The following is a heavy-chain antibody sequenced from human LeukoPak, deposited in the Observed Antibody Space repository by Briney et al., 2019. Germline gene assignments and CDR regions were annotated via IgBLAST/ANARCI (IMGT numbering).Heavy chain of an antibody. J-gene: IGHJ4*02. CDR1: GFTFSSYA. V-gene: IGHV3-23*01. CDR2: ISGSGGST. D-gene: IGHD4-17*01. CDR3: AKMEAWTTVTGSGVDY. Sequence: GGSLRLSCAASGFTFSSYAMSCVRQAPGKGLEWVSGISGSGGSTYYADSVKGRFTISRDNSKKTLYLQMNSLRAEDTAVHYCAKMEAWTTVTGSGVDYWGQGTLVTVSS.